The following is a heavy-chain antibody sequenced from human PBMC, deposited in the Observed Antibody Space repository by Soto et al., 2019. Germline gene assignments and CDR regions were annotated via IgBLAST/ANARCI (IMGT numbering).Heavy chain of an antibody. D-gene: IGHD6-19*01. J-gene: IGHJ4*02. Sequence: EVQLVESGGGSVQPGGSLRLSCAASGFTFSSYWLHWVRQAPGKGLVWVSRVNMDGSTTTYADSVKGRFTISRDNAKNMVYLQMNSLRDEDTAVYYCARGAKGQWLVDYWGQGTLVTVSS. CDR2: VNMDGSTT. V-gene: IGHV3-74*01. CDR1: GFTFSSYW. CDR3: ARGAKGQWLVDY.